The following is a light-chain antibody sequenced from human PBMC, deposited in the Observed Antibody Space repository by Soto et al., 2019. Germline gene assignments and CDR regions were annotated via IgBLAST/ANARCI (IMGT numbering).Light chain of an antibody. Sequence: QTALTQSPSSTATPGQSDTISCTGSSGDIGAYNYVSWYQQHPGKAPKHIIYEVNKRPSGVPDRFSGSKSGITASLTVSGLQADDEADYYCGAHAGSNTWVFGGGTKVTVL. CDR2: EVN. V-gene: IGLV2-8*01. J-gene: IGLJ3*02. CDR1: SGDIGAYNY. CDR3: GAHAGSNTWV.